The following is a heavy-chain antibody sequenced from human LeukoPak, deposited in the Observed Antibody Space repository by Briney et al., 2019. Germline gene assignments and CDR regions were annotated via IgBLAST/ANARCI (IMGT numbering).Heavy chain of an antibody. CDR1: IFSFSSYS. CDR2: INSGSNSI. J-gene: IGHJ2*01. Sequence: GGSLRLCCAASIFSFSSYSMNWVRHAPGKGLEWVSYINSGSNSIHYADSVKGRFTISRDNARSSLYLQMNSLRDEDTAVYYCATGLDGNSIWYFDLWGRGTLVSVSS. D-gene: IGHD4-23*01. V-gene: IGHV3-48*02. CDR3: ATGLDGNSIWYFDL.